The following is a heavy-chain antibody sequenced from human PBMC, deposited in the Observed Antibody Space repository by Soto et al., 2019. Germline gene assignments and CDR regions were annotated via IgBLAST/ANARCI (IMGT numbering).Heavy chain of an antibody. CDR2: MSWDGSST. J-gene: IGHJ4*02. CDR3: AKDKVVGAFVGPFDY. CDR1: GFTFDDYT. D-gene: IGHD1-26*01. Sequence: PGGSLRLSCAASGFTFDDYTMHWVRQAPGKGPEWVSLMSWDGSSTYYADSVKGRFTISRDNSKNSLYLQMNSLRTEDTSLYYCAKDKVVGAFVGPFDYWGQGTLVTVSS. V-gene: IGHV3-43*01.